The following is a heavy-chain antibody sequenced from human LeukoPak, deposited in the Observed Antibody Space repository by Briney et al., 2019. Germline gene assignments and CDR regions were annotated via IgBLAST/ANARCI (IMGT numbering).Heavy chain of an antibody. CDR3: ASGSSSVGY. V-gene: IGHV3-11*01. CDR2: ISPNGTDI. D-gene: IGHD6-6*01. J-gene: IGHJ4*02. CDR1: GFIFSDYY. Sequence: PGGSLRLSCAASGFIFSDYYMSWNRQSPGKGLKWISYISPNGTDIYSIDSVRGRFIISRDNAKNSLYLQMNSLRAEDTAVYYCASGSSSVGYWGQGTLVTVSS.